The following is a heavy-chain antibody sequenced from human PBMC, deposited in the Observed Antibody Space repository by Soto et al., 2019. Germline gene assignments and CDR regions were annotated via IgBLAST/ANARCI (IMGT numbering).Heavy chain of an antibody. CDR3: AREVATQPIGWYFDL. V-gene: IGHV3-30*03. CDR1: GFSFSAYG. CDR2: IAYDGSDE. Sequence: GGSLRLSCAASGFSFSAYGMHWVRQAPGKGLEWVAVIAYDGSDEYYGDSVKGRFTISRDNSKNTLYLQMDSLRAEDTAVFYCAREVATQPIGWYFDLWGRSTLVTVSS. J-gene: IGHJ2*01. D-gene: IGHD5-12*01.